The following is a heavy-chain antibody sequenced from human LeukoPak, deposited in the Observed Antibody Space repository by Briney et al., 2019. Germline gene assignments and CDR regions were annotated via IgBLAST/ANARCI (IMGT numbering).Heavy chain of an antibody. CDR2: INHSGST. CDR3: ARGPRYCSGGSCTGGWFDP. V-gene: IGHV4-34*01. D-gene: IGHD2-15*01. CDR1: GFTFSSYE. Sequence: GSLRLSCAASGFTFSSYEMNWVRQPPGKGLEWIGEINHSGSTNYNPSLKSRVTISVDTSKNQFSLKLSSVTAADTAVYYCARGPRYCSGGSCTGGWFDPWGQGTLVTVSS. J-gene: IGHJ5*02.